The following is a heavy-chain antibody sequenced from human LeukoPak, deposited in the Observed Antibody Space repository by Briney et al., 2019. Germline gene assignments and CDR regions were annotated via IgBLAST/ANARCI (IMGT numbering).Heavy chain of an antibody. J-gene: IGHJ4*01. V-gene: IGHV3-7*01. Sequence: GGSVRLSCAASGFIFSDYWMSWVRHPRGKGLEWVANIRQDASERYYGDSVKGRFAISRDNTKNSLYLQMNSLRAEDTAVYYCVRDKGFLRWKYLSPEYWGHGTLVTVSS. CDR1: GFIFSDYW. D-gene: IGHD2-21*01. CDR3: VRDKGFLRWKYLSPEY. CDR2: IRQDASER.